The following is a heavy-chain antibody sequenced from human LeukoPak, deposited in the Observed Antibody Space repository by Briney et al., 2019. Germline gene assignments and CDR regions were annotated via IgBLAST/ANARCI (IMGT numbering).Heavy chain of an antibody. CDR1: GGTFSSYA. D-gene: IGHD3-22*01. CDR3: ARAHYDSSGYYYGFFWFDP. CDR2: IIPIFGTA. J-gene: IGHJ5*02. V-gene: IGHV1-69*01. Sequence: SVKVSCKASGGTFSSYAISWVRQAPGQGLEWMGGIIPIFGTANYAQKFQGRVTITADESTNTAYMELSSLRSEDTAVYYCARAHYDSSGYYYGFFWFDPWGQGTLVTVSS.